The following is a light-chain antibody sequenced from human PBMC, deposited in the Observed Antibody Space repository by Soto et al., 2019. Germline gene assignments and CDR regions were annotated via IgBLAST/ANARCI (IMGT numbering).Light chain of an antibody. CDR3: QQCYARPPWT. Sequence: EIVLTQSPATLSLSPGETATLSCRASQSIKGNLIWYQQKPGQAPRRLIYGASTRATGTPARFSGSGSGTEFTLTISSLQSEDFAVYYCQQCYARPPWTFGQGTKIEI. J-gene: IGKJ1*01. CDR1: QSIKGN. CDR2: GAS. V-gene: IGKV3D-15*01.